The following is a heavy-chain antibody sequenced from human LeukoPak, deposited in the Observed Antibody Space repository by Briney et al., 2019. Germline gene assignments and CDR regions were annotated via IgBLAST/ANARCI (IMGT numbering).Heavy chain of an antibody. J-gene: IGHJ4*02. D-gene: IGHD3-22*01. CDR1: GYTFTSYG. CDR3: ARVAYDSSGSYFDY. Sequence: GASVKVSCKASGYTFTSYGISWVRQAPGQGLEWMGWISAYNGNTNYAQKLQGRVTMTTDTSTSTAHMELRSLRSDDTAVYYCARVAYDSSGSYFDYWGQGTLVTVSS. CDR2: ISAYNGNT. V-gene: IGHV1-18*01.